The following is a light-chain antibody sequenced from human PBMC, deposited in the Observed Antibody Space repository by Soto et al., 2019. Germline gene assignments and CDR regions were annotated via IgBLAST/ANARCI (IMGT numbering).Light chain of an antibody. Sequence: EIVMTQSPATVSVSPGERATLSCRASQRVSSKLAWYQQNPGQPPRLLIFDASARATGVPDRFSGRGSGTEFILTISRLQSEDFAVYYCQQYNDWPPYTFGQGTKVEMK. CDR2: DAS. J-gene: IGKJ2*01. CDR3: QQYNDWPPYT. CDR1: QRVSSK. V-gene: IGKV3-15*01.